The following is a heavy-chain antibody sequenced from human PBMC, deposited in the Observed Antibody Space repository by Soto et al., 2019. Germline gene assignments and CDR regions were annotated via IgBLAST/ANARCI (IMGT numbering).Heavy chain of an antibody. V-gene: IGHV3-33*01. Sequence: PGGSLRLSCAASGLTFSSYGMHWVRQDPGKGLEWVAVIWYDGSNKYYADSVKGRFTISRDNSKNTLYLQMNSLRAEDTAVYYCARFRDTGTTRLNYYYYMDVWGKGTTVTVSS. CDR3: ARFRDTGTTRLNYYYYMDV. J-gene: IGHJ6*03. CDR2: IWYDGSNK. CDR1: GLTFSSYG. D-gene: IGHD1-7*01.